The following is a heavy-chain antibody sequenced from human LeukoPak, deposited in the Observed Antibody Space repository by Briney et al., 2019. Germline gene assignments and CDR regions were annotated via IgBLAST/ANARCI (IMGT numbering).Heavy chain of an antibody. CDR2: INNGGSDM. Sequence: AESLRLSCAASGFTFISYGMQWVRQVPGKGLVWVSRINNGGSDMSYADSVKGRFTISRDNAKNTLYLQMKSLRAEDTAVYYCARELPREVTLDYWGQGTPVTVSS. CDR3: ARELPREVTLDY. V-gene: IGHV3-74*01. J-gene: IGHJ4*01. D-gene: IGHD2-21*02. CDR1: GFTFISYG.